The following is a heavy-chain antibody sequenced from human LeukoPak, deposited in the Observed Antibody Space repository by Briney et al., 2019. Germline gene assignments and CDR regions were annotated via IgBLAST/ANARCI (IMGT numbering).Heavy chain of an antibody. CDR2: ISSSSSTI. Sequence: GGSLRLSCAASGFTFSSYSMNWVRQAPGQGLEWVSYISSSSSTIYYADSVKGRFTISRDNAKNSLYLQMNRLRDEDTAVYYCARVLGMVRGVILTFDYWGQGTLVTVSS. CDR1: GFTFSSYS. CDR3: ARVLGMVRGVILTFDY. J-gene: IGHJ4*02. D-gene: IGHD3-10*01. V-gene: IGHV3-48*02.